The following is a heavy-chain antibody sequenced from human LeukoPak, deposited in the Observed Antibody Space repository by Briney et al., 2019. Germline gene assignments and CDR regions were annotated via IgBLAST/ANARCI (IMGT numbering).Heavy chain of an antibody. CDR2: IIPIFGTA. D-gene: IGHD3-22*01. J-gene: IGHJ4*02. Sequence: SVKVSCKASGGTFNSYAISWVRQAPGQGLEWMGGIIPIFGTANYAQKFQGRVTITTDESTSTAYMELSSLRSEDTAVYYCARGAYDSSGYYPYYFDYWGPRTLVTVSS. CDR1: GGTFNSYA. CDR3: ARGAYDSSGYYPYYFDY. V-gene: IGHV1-69*05.